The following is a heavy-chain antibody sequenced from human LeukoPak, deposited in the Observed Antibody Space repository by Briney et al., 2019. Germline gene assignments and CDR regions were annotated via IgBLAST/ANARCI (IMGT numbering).Heavy chain of an antibody. D-gene: IGHD3-10*01. Sequence: GGSLRPSCAASGFTFSSYTMNWVRRAPGKGLEWVSGISWNSGRIGYADSVKGRFTISRDNAKNSLYLQMNSLRAEDTALYYCAKAYYGSGSPDYWGQGTLVTVSS. CDR1: GFTFSSYT. V-gene: IGHV3-9*01. CDR2: ISWNSGRI. J-gene: IGHJ4*02. CDR3: AKAYYGSGSPDY.